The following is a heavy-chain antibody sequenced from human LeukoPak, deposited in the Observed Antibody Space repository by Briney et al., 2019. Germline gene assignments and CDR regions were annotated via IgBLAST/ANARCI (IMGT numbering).Heavy chain of an antibody. Sequence: GGSLRLSCAASGFTFSSYAMSWVRQAPGKGLEWVSAISGSGGSTYYADSVKGRFTISRDNPKNTLYLQMNSLRAEDTAVYYCAKLVSYYYDSSGYLGYWGQGTLVTVSS. CDR3: AKLVSYYYDSSGYLGY. V-gene: IGHV3-23*01. CDR1: GFTFSSYA. D-gene: IGHD3-22*01. J-gene: IGHJ4*02. CDR2: ISGSGGST.